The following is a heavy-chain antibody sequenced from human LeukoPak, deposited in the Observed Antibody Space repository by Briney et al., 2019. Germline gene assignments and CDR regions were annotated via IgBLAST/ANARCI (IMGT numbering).Heavy chain of an antibody. J-gene: IGHJ4*02. CDR3: ASDYGD. Sequence: SETLSLTCTVSGGSMSTYYWSWIRQPPGKGLEWIGYIYDNGYTHYNPSLKSRVSISLDTSKSQFSLKLSSVTAADTAVYYCASDYGDWGQGTLVTVSS. D-gene: IGHD4-17*01. CDR2: IYDNGYT. V-gene: IGHV4-59*12. CDR1: GGSMSTYY.